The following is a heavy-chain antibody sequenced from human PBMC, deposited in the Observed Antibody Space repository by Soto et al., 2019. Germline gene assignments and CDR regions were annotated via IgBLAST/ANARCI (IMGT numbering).Heavy chain of an antibody. Sequence: PGWSLRLSCAASVFTFISYAMHWVRQAPGKGLEWVAVISYDGSNKYYADSVKGRFTISRDNSKNTLYLQMNSLRAEDTAVYYCAREIVVVVAATRYNWFDPWGQGTLVTVSS. J-gene: IGHJ5*02. D-gene: IGHD2-15*01. CDR1: VFTFISYA. CDR3: AREIVVVVAATRYNWFDP. CDR2: ISYDGSNK. V-gene: IGHV3-30-3*01.